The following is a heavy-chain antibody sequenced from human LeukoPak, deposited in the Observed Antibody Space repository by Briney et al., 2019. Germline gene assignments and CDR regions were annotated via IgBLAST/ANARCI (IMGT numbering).Heavy chain of an antibody. J-gene: IGHJ4*02. CDR2: IYTSGST. D-gene: IGHD2-21*02. V-gene: IGHV4-61*02. CDR3: ARDQQLSYCGGDCYPAN. CDR1: GGSISSGSYF. Sequence: PSQTLSLTCTVSGGSISSGSYFWSWIRQPAGKGLEWIGRIYTSGSTDYNPSLQSRVTMSVDTSKNHFSLKLNSVTAADTAVYYCARDQQLSYCGGDCYPANWGQGTLVTVSS.